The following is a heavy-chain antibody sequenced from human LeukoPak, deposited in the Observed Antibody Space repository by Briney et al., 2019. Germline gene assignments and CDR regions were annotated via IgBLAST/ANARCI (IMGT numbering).Heavy chain of an antibody. CDR3: ARGGFDY. CDR2: IKQDGSEK. J-gene: IGHJ4*02. V-gene: IGHV3-7*04. CDR1: GFTFSSYW. Sequence: PGGSLRLSCAASGFTFSSYWMSWVRQAPGKGLEWVANIKQDGSEKYYVDPVKGPFTISRDNAKNSLYPQMNNLRAEERAVVLCARGGFDYWGQGTLVTV.